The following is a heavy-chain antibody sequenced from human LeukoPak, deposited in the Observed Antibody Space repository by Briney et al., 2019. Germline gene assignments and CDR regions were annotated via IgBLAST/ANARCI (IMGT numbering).Heavy chain of an antibody. CDR3: ARIGNNYYYYYMDV. CDR1: GFTLSSHW. J-gene: IGHJ6*03. D-gene: IGHD1/OR15-1a*01. CDR2: INQDGSEK. V-gene: IGHV3-7*01. Sequence: GGSLRLSCEASGFTLSSHWMSWVRQAPGKGLEWVANINQDGSEKDYVDSVRGRFTISRDNAKNSMYLQMNSLRAEDTAVYYCARIGNNYYYYYMDVWGKGTTVTISS.